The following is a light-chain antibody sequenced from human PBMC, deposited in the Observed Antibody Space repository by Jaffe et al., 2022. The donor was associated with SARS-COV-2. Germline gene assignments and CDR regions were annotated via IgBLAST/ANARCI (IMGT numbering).Light chain of an antibody. J-gene: IGLJ1*01. CDR3: CSTDSGGNYGV. CDR1: ALPNAY. CDR2: DDS. Sequence: SYELTQPPSVSVSPGQTARITCSGEALPNAYASWYQQKSGQAPVLVISDDSRRPSGIPERFSGSSSGTMATLTISGAQVEDEADYYCCSTDSGGNYGVFGPGTKVTVL. V-gene: IGLV3-10*01.